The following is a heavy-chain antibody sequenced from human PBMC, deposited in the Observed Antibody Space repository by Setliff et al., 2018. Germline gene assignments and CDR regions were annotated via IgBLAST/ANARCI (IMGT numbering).Heavy chain of an antibody. V-gene: IGHV4-59*11. CDR1: GGSITGHY. CDR2: SHYTGSP. CDR3: ARWMEYYQRDNRGEGGMDV. D-gene: IGHD2-2*01. J-gene: IGHJ6*03. Sequence: PSETLSLTCSVSGGSITGHYWSWIRQTPGKGLEWIGYSHYTGSPNYKNPSRASRATISVDSAKNQVSLRLGSVTAADTAVYYCARWMEYYQRDNRGEGGMDVWGKGTTVTVSS.